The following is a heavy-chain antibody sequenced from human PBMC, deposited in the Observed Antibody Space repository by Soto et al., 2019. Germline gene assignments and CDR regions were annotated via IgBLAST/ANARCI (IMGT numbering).Heavy chain of an antibody. D-gene: IGHD6-6*01. CDR3: AKGRSDAFDS. CDR2: VSWNSASI. CDR1: GFTFDDYA. V-gene: IGHV3-9*01. Sequence: GGSLRLSCAASGFTFDDYAMHWVRQAPGKGLEWVSGVSWNSASIGYADSVKGRFTISRDNAKNSLFLQMNSLRGDDTALYYCAKGRSDAFDSWGQGTLVTVSS. J-gene: IGHJ4*02.